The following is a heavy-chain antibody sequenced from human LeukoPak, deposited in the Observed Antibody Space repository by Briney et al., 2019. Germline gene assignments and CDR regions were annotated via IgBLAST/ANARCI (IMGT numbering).Heavy chain of an antibody. CDR1: GFTFSNAW. V-gene: IGHV3-15*01. Sequence: PGGSLRLSCAASGFTFSNAWMSWVRQAPGKGLEWVGRIKSKTDGGTTDYAAPVKGRFTISRDDSKNTLYRQMNSLKTEDTAVYYCTTDLSVVTGTPFDYWGQGTLVTVSS. CDR2: IKSKTDGGTT. D-gene: IGHD6-19*01. CDR3: TTDLSVVTGTPFDY. J-gene: IGHJ4*02.